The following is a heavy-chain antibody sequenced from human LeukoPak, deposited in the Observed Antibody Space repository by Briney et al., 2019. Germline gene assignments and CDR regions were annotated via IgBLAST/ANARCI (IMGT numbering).Heavy chain of an antibody. D-gene: IGHD3-16*02. Sequence: PGGSLRLSCAASGFTFSSYWMSWVRQAPGKGLEWVANIKQDGSEKYYVDSVKGRFTISRDNAKNSLYLQMNSLRAEDTAVYYCASLFRLYDYVWGSYRYPRYYFDYWGQGTLVTVSS. V-gene: IGHV3-7*01. CDR1: GFTFSSYW. CDR2: IKQDGSEK. J-gene: IGHJ4*02. CDR3: ASLFRLYDYVWGSYRYPRYYFDY.